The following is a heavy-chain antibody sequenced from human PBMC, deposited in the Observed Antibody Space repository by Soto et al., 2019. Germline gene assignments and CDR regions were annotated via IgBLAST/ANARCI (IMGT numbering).Heavy chain of an antibody. V-gene: IGHV3-33*01. J-gene: IGHJ4*02. CDR3: QRDTGSYSFLLDY. Sequence: GGSLRLSCAASGFTFSSYGMHWVRQAPGKGLEWVAVIWYDGSNKYYADSVKGRFAISRDNSKNTLYLQMNSLRAEDTAVYYCQRDTGSYSFLLDYWGQGTLVTVSS. CDR2: IWYDGSNK. CDR1: GFTFSSYG. D-gene: IGHD3-22*01.